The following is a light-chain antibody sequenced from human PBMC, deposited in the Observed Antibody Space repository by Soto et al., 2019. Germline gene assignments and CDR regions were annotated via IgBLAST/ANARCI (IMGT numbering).Light chain of an antibody. CDR3: QHFGNSLWT. V-gene: IGKV3-20*01. CDR1: QSVASRN. J-gene: IGKJ1*01. Sequence: IVLTQSPGTLSLSPWERATLSCRASQSVASRNLAWYQQKPGQAPRLLIYGASSRAIHTPDRFSGSGSGTNFTLTISGLEPEDFAVYYCQHFGNSLWTFGQGTKVDIK. CDR2: GAS.